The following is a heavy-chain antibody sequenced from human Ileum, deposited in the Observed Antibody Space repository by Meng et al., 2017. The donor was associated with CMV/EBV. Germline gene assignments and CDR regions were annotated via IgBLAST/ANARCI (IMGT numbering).Heavy chain of an antibody. D-gene: IGHD2-8*01. CDR1: CASMRNYY. Sequence: GSLRLSCTVSCASMRNYYWSWIRQPPGKGLEWIGNIYYDGARNYNPSLKSRMIILIDTSKNQFSLKVGSVTAADTAVYYCARGNRATDANFDYWGQGTLVTVSS. CDR3: ARGNRATDANFDY. J-gene: IGHJ4*02. V-gene: IGHV4-59*01. CDR2: IYYDGAR.